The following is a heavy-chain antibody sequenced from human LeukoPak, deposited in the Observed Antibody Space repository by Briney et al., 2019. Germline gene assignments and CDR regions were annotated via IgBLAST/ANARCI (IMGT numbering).Heavy chain of an antibody. Sequence: GGSLRLSCAASGFTFSSNYMSWVRQAPGKGLEWVSVIYSGGSTYYADSVKGRFTISRDNSKNTLYLQMNSLRAEDTAVYYCARTAMERDYFDYWGQGTLVTVSS. J-gene: IGHJ4*02. CDR1: GFTFSSNY. CDR2: IYSGGST. D-gene: IGHD5-18*01. CDR3: ARTAMERDYFDY. V-gene: IGHV3-53*01.